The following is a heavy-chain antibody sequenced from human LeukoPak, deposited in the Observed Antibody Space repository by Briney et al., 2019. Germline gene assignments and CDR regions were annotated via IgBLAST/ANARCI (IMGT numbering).Heavy chain of an antibody. CDR3: ARVGGYYGSGSYVFYYYYYYMDV. CDR2: IYHSGSA. V-gene: IGHV4-38-2*02. J-gene: IGHJ6*03. CDR1: GYSISSGYY. Sequence: SETLSLTCTVSGYSISSGYYWGWIRQPPAKGLEWIGRIYHSGSAYYNPSLKRRVTISVDTSKNQFSLKLSSVTAADTAVYYCARVGGYYGSGSYVFYYYYYYMDVWGKGTTVTVSS. D-gene: IGHD3-10*01.